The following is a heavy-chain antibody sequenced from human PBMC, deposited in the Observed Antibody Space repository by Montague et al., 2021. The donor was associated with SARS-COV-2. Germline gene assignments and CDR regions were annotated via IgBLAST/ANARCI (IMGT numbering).Heavy chain of an antibody. Sequence: SETLSLTCTVSGDSISSYYWHWIRQSPGKGLEWIGYVYYSGGTKYNPSFTSRVTMLVDTSKRQMSLRLNSVTAADTAVYYCARDRGRFCHFDLWGRGTLVTVSS. CDR1: GDSISSYY. D-gene: IGHD5-12*01. CDR3: ARDRGRFCHFDL. CDR2: VYYSGGT. J-gene: IGHJ2*01. V-gene: IGHV4-59*01.